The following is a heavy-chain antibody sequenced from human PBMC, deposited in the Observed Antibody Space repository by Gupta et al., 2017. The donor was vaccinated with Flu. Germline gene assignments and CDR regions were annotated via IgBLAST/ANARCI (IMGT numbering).Heavy chain of an antibody. J-gene: IGHJ4*02. V-gene: IGHV3-23*01. D-gene: IGHD2-15*01. Sequence: VQPGGSLRLSCAASGFTFSSYAMSWVRQAPGKGLEWVSAISGSGGSTYYADSVKGRFTISRDNSKNTLYLQMNSLRAEDTAVYYCAKGRGTSWTQVVVVAATPDYWGQGTLVTVSS. CDR2: ISGSGGST. CDR1: GFTFSSYA. CDR3: AKGRGTSWTQVVVVAATPDY.